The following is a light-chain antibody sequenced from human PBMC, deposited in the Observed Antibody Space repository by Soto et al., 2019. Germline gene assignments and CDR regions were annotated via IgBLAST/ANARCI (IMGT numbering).Light chain of an antibody. V-gene: IGKV1-27*01. CDR2: AAS. J-gene: IGKJ4*01. CDR1: HAIGQY. Sequence: DVHLTQSPSSLSASVGDTITITCRPSHAIGQYLAWYQQKPGRAPKVLIYAASTLRSGVPTRFSGSGSGTDFKLTISSLLPEDVATYYCQKYNFAPLTFGGGTKVEIK. CDR3: QKYNFAPLT.